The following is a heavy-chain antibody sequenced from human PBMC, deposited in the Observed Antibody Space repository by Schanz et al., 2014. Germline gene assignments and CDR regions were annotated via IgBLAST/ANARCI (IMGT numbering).Heavy chain of an antibody. V-gene: IGHV1-2*06. D-gene: IGHD3-3*01. Sequence: QVQVIQSGPEVKKPGASVKVSCKASGYTFTNHYLHWVRQAPGQGLEWMGRISPSSGGTNYAQNLKSRATMTKATSINTVYMELSTLTSDDTAVYYCARESVSRTRLFDPWGQGTLVTVSS. J-gene: IGHJ5*02. CDR1: GYTFTNHY. CDR3: ARESVSRTRLFDP. CDR2: ISPSSGGT.